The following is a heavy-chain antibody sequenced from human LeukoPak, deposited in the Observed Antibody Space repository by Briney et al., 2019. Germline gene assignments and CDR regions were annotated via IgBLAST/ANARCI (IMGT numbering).Heavy chain of an antibody. CDR3: AREGSTGASTYFDY. Sequence: SETLSLTCTVSGGSISSYYWSWIRQPPGKGLEWIGYIYYSGSTNYNPSLKSRVTISVDTSKNQFSLKLSSVTAADTAVYYCAREGSTGASTYFDYWGQGTLVTVSS. CDR1: GGSISSYY. V-gene: IGHV4-59*12. D-gene: IGHD1-26*01. J-gene: IGHJ4*02. CDR2: IYYSGST.